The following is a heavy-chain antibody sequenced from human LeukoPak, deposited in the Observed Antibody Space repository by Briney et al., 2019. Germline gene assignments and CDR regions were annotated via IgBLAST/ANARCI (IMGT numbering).Heavy chain of an antibody. CDR2: ISSSGSTI. Sequence: PGGSLRLSCAASGFTFSDYYMSWIRQAPGKGLEWVSYISSSGSTIYYADSVKGRFTISRDNAKNSLYLQMNSLRAEDTAVYYCARERPTIVVVNNHFDYWGQGTLVTVSS. J-gene: IGHJ4*02. CDR3: ARERPTIVVVNNHFDY. D-gene: IGHD3-22*01. V-gene: IGHV3-11*04. CDR1: GFTFSDYY.